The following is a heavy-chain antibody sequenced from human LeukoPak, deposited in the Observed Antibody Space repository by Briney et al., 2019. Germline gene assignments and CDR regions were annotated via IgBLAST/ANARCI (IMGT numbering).Heavy chain of an antibody. CDR3: ARGVTPGDY. D-gene: IGHD5-18*01. CDR1: KFTFSSYL. V-gene: IGHV3-74*01. CDR2: INSDGSST. J-gene: IGHJ4*02. Sequence: GGSLRLSCAASKFTFSSYLMHWVRQAPGKGLVWVSRINSDGSSTNYADSVKGRFTISRDDAKNTLYLQMNSLRAEDTAVYYCARGVTPGDYWSQGTLVTVSS.